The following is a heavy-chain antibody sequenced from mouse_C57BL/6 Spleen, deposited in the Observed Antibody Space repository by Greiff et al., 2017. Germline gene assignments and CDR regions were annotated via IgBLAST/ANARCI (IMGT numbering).Heavy chain of an antibody. V-gene: IGHV1-4*01. CDR2: INPSSGYT. J-gene: IGHJ2*01. CDR3: ARESYFDD. CDR1: GFTFTSYT. Sequence: QVQLLQSGAELVRPGASVKMSCKASGFTFTSYTMPWVKQTPGQGLVWIGYINPSSGYTKYTQKFKDQFTLTADKSSSTGYMQLSSLTSEDSAVNYCARESYFDDWGKGTTLTVSS.